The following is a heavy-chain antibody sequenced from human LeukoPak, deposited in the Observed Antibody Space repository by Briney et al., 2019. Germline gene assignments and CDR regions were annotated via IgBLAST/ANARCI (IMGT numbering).Heavy chain of an antibody. D-gene: IGHD6-19*01. CDR1: GGSISSSSYY. CDR2: IYYSGST. CDR3: ARQAVAETPNRSGVLDWFDP. J-gene: IGHJ5*02. V-gene: IGHV4-39*01. Sequence: SETLSLTCTVSGGSISSSSYYWGWLRQPPGKGLEWIGSIYYSGSTYYNPSLKSRVTISVDTSKNQFSLKLSSVTAADTAVYYCARQAVAETPNRSGVLDWFDPWGQGTLVTVSS.